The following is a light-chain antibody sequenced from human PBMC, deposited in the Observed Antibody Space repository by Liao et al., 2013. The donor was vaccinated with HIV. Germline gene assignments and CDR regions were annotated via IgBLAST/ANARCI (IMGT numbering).Light chain of an antibody. CDR1: NIGSKS. CDR2: HAS. J-gene: IGLJ2*01. Sequence: SYELTQPPSVSVAPGKTARITCGGNNIGSKSVHWYQQKPGQAPVLLIYHASDRPSGIPERFSGSNSGNTATLTISGTQTMDEADYYCQAWDSSTVIFGGGTKLTVL. V-gene: IGLV3-21*01. CDR3: QAWDSSTVI.